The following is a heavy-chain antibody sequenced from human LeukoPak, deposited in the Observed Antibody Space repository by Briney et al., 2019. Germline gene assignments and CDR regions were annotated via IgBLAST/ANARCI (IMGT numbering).Heavy chain of an antibody. V-gene: IGHV1-69*13. CDR2: IIPIFGTA. CDR1: GGTFSSYA. J-gene: IGHJ3*01. D-gene: IGHD4-23*01. Sequence: SVKVSCKASGGTFSSYAISWVRQAPGQGLEWMGGIIPIFGTANYAQKFQGRVTITADESTSTAYMELTSLRSDDTAVYYCAAEIYGGNTDCCTFDFWGPGTPVTVSS. CDR3: AAEIYGGNTDCCTFDF.